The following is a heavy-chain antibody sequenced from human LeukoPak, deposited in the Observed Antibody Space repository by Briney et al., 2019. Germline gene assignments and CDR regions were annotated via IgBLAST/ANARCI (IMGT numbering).Heavy chain of an antibody. Sequence: PSETLSLTCTVSGGSISSYYYWSWIRQPPGKGLEWIGYLYYSGSTNYNPSLKSRVTISVDTSKNQFSLKLSSVTAADTAVYYCARLVQQLGIGWFDPWGQGTLVTVSS. CDR2: LYYSGST. J-gene: IGHJ5*02. V-gene: IGHV4-59*08. CDR1: GGSISSYYY. CDR3: ARLVQQLGIGWFDP. D-gene: IGHD4-11*01.